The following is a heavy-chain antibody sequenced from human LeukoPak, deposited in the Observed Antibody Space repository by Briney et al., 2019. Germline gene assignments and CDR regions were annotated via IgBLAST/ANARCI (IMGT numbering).Heavy chain of an antibody. D-gene: IGHD2-21*02. CDR2: INRDGSKN. CDR1: EFTFGSYW. CDR3: ARDSSPYCGDDCYFDAFDL. V-gene: IGHV3-7*03. Sequence: GGSLRLSCAASEFTFGSYWMTWVRPAPGKGREWVANINRDGSKNHFVDSVKGRFTISRDNAKNFLYLQMSSLRAEDTAVYFCARDSSPYCGDDCYFDAFDLWGQGTMVTVSS. J-gene: IGHJ3*01.